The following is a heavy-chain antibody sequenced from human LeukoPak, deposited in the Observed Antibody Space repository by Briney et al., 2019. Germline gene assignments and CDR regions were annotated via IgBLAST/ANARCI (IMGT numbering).Heavy chain of an antibody. CDR3: ARAPSGCGGTCAFDS. D-gene: IGHD2-15*01. CDR2: MHADGDS. V-gene: IGHV4-4*07. CDR1: GDSISGYF. J-gene: IGHJ4*02. Sequence: PSETLSLTCTVSGDSISGYFWSWIRQPAGKGLEWIGRMHADGDSNYNPSLKSRITLSFDTPENQFSLTLTSVTAADTAVYSRARAPSGCGGTCAFDSWGQGTLVTVSS.